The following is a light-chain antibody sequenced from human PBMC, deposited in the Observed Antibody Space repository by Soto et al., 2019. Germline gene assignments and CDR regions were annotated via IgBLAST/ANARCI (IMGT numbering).Light chain of an antibody. CDR3: QAWDINTVV. CDR2: QDI. CDR1: KLGNKY. J-gene: IGLJ2*01. Sequence: SSELTQPPSVSVSPGQTANITCSGDKLGNKYACWYQQKPGQSPVLVIYQDIKRPSGIPDRFSGSNSGNTATLTISGTQAMDEADYFCQAWDINTVVFGGGTKLTVL. V-gene: IGLV3-1*01.